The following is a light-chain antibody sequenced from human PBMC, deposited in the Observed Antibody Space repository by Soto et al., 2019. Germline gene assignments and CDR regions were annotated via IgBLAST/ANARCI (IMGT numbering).Light chain of an antibody. V-gene: IGLV2-14*01. Sequence: QSALTQPASVSGSPGQSITISCTGTSSDVGRYYYVSWYQQYPGKAPKLMIYDVSNRPSGVSYRFSGSKSGNTASLTISGLQAEDEADYYCSSYTTSSTHFVFGGGTQLTVL. J-gene: IGLJ3*02. CDR2: DVS. CDR1: SSDVGRYYY. CDR3: SSYTTSSTHFV.